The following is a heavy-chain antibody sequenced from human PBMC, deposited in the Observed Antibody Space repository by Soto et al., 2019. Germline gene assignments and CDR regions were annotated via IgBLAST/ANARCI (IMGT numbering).Heavy chain of an antibody. J-gene: IGHJ6*02. CDR3: ARGVRNYGMDV. CDR1: GRSFSGYY. CDR2: INHSGST. V-gene: IGHV4-34*01. Sequence: SETLSLTCAVYGRSFSGYYWSWIRQPPGKGPEWIGEINHSGSTNYNPSLKSRVTISVDTSKNQFSLKLSSVTAADTAVYDCARGVRNYGMDVWGQGTTVTVSS.